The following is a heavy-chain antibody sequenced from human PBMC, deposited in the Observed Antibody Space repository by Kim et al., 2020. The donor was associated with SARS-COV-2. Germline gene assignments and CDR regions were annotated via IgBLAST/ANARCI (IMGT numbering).Heavy chain of an antibody. V-gene: IGHV3-7*01. CDR3: ARDRYSSTWYVGAAF. Sequence: GGSLRLSCAASGFTFSNYWMSWVRQPPGKGLEWVANIKQDGSEKYYVDSVKGRFTISRDNAKNSLFLQMDSLSTEDTAVYFCARDRYSSTWYVGAAFWGQGTLVTVSS. CDR2: IKQDGSEK. D-gene: IGHD6-13*01. J-gene: IGHJ4*02. CDR1: GFTFSNYW.